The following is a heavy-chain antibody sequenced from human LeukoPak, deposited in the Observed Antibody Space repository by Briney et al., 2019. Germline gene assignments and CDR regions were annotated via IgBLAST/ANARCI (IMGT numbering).Heavy chain of an antibody. J-gene: IGHJ4*02. CDR2: IYTSGST. CDR3: ARDCYDFWSGCGFDY. Sequence: SQTLSLTCTVSGRSISSGSYYWSWIRQPAGKGLEWIGRIYTSGSTNYNPSLKSRVTISVDTSKNQFSLKLSSVTAADTAVYYCARDCYDFWSGCGFDYWGQGTLVTVSS. D-gene: IGHD3-3*01. V-gene: IGHV4-61*02. CDR1: GRSISSGSYY.